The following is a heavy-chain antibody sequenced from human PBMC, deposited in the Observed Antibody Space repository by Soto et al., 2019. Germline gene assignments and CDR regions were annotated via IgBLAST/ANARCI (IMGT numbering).Heavy chain of an antibody. CDR2: IIPMFGIP. Sequence: QVQLVQSGAEVQKPGSSVKVSCKASGGTLNKHAITWVRRAPGEGLEWLGGIIPMFGIPNYSQKFQGRVTITADDSTNTSHMELNSLTSDDTAVYYCARGGTSGWLKGAYDVWGQGTMVTVSS. D-gene: IGHD6-19*01. J-gene: IGHJ3*01. V-gene: IGHV1-69*01. CDR1: GGTLNKHA. CDR3: ARGGTSGWLKGAYDV.